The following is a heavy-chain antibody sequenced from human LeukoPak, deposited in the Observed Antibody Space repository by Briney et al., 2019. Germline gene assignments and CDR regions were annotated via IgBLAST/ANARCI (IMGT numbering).Heavy chain of an antibody. J-gene: IGHJ4*02. V-gene: IGHV3-23*01. D-gene: IGHD3-22*01. CDR1: GFTFSSYG. CDR3: AKASAMIVVVSKHFDY. CDR2: ISGSGYSA. Sequence: GGSLRLSCAVSGFTFSSYGMSWVRQAPGKGLEWVSAISGSGYSAYYADSVKGRFTISRDNSKNTLFLQMNSLRAEDTAVYYCAKASAMIVVVSKHFDYWGQGTLVTVSS.